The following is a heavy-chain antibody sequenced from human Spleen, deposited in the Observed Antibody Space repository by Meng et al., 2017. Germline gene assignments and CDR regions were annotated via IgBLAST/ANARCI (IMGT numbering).Heavy chain of an antibody. CDR1: GYTFTGYY. D-gene: IGHD3-10*01. J-gene: IGHJ4*02. CDR2: INPNSGGT. CDR3: ASSGYYGSGSYYDY. V-gene: IGHV1-2*02. Sequence: ASVKVSCKASGYTFTGYYMHWVRQAPGQGLEWMGWINPNSGGTNYAQKFQGRVTMTRDTSISTAYMELSRLRSDDTAVYYCASSGYYGSGSYYDYWSQGTLVTVSS.